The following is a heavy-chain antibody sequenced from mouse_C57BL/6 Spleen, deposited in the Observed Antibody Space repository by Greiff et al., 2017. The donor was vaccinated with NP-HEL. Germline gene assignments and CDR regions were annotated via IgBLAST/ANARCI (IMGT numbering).Heavy chain of an antibody. Sequence: VQLQQPGAELVKPGASVKMSCKASGYTFTSYWITWVKQRPGQGLEWIGDIYPGSGSTNYNEKFKSKATLTVDTSSSTAYMQLSSLTSEDSAVYYCASLYYDYDSWYFDVWGTGTTVTVSS. J-gene: IGHJ1*03. CDR2: IYPGSGST. CDR1: GYTFTSYW. CDR3: ASLYYDYDSWYFDV. D-gene: IGHD2-4*01. V-gene: IGHV1-55*01.